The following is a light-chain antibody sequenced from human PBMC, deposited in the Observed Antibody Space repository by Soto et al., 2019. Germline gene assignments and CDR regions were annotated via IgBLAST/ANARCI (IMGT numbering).Light chain of an antibody. Sequence: EIVLTQSPDTLSVSPWARATLSCRASQSISRTLAWYQQKSGQPPRLLIYDASTRATGFPARFSGSGSGTEFTLTISSLQSEDFAVYYCQQYNNWPPITFGQGTLLEIK. CDR1: QSISRT. V-gene: IGKV3D-15*01. CDR3: QQYNNWPPIT. CDR2: DAS. J-gene: IGKJ5*01.